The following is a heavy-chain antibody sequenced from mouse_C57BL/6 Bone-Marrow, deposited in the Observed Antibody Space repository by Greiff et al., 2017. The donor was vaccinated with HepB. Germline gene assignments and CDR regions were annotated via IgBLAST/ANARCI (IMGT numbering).Heavy chain of an antibody. CDR1: GYSITSGYD. J-gene: IGHJ2*01. CDR3: ARGLLLRFDY. D-gene: IGHD1-1*01. Sequence: VQLKESGPGMVKPSQSLSLTCTVTGYSITSGYDWHWIRHFPGNKLEWMGYISYSGSTNYNPSLKSRISITHDTSKNHFFLKLNSVTTEDTATYYCARGLLLRFDYWGQGTTLTVSS. V-gene: IGHV3-1*01. CDR2: ISYSGST.